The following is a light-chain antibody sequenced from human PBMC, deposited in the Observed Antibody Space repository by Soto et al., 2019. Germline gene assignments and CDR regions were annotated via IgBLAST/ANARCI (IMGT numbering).Light chain of an antibody. CDR1: QSIGSN. CDR2: GAS. Sequence: EIVMTQSPATLSVSPGERATLSCRASQSIGSNLAWYQQIYGQAPRLLIYGASTRATGIPARFSASGSGTEVTLSISSLQSEDFAVYYCHQYDNLPLTFGPGTKVNIK. J-gene: IGKJ3*01. CDR3: HQYDNLPLT. V-gene: IGKV3D-15*01.